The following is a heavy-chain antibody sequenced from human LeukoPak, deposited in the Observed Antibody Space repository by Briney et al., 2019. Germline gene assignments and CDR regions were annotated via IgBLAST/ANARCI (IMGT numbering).Heavy chain of an antibody. J-gene: IGHJ4*02. CDR1: GLTFSDYY. V-gene: IGHV3-11*01. D-gene: IGHD1-14*01. CDR3: ARGHHGLEY. Sequence: PGGSLRLSCAASGLTFSDYYMSWIRQAPGKGLEWVSYISNSDNDVYYAYSVKGRFTISRDNAKNSPYLQMNSLRADDTAVYYCARGHHGLEYWGQGTLVTVSS. CDR2: ISNSDNDV.